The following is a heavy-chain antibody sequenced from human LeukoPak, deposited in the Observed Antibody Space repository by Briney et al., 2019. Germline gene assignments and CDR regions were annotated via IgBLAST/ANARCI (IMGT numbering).Heavy chain of an antibody. D-gene: IGHD3-22*01. J-gene: IGHJ4*02. V-gene: IGHV3-21*01. Sequence: GGSLRLSCAASGFTFSSYSMNWVRQAPGKGLEWVSSISSSSSYIYYADSVKGRFTISRDNAKNSLYLQMNSLRAEDTAVYYCARLTYYYDSSGYYAIYFDYWGQGTLVTVSS. CDR1: GFTFSSYS. CDR2: ISSSSSYI. CDR3: ARLTYYYDSSGYYAIYFDY.